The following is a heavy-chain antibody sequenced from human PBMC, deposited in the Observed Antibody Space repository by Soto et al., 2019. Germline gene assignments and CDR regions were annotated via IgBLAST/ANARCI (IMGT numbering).Heavy chain of an antibody. CDR3: AGRPPPASKIVDW. J-gene: IGHJ4*02. CDR2: INHSVIT. D-gene: IGHD2-2*01. CDR1: CGSFSGYY. V-gene: IGHV4-34*01. Sequence: SETLSLTCAVYCGSFSGYYWSWIRQPPGNGLYCIGEINHSVITNXXPSLKRRXXISVDTSKHHXPLKLTPVTAAYTALXFCAGRPPPASKIVDWWVPGTLVTVSS.